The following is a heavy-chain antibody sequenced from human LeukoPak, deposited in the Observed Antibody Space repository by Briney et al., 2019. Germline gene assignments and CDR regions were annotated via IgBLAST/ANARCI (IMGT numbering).Heavy chain of an antibody. V-gene: IGHV1-2*02. CDR1: GYTFTGFY. D-gene: IGHD2-15*01. J-gene: IGHJ4*02. CDR3: STEDKYCSGANCGKY. Sequence: ASVKVSCKASGYTFTGFYIHWVRQAPGQGLEWMGWINPNSGGTNYAQKFQGRVTMTRDSSISTVYMELSNLRSDDTAVYYCSTEDKYCSGANCGKYWGQGTLVTVSS. CDR2: INPNSGGT.